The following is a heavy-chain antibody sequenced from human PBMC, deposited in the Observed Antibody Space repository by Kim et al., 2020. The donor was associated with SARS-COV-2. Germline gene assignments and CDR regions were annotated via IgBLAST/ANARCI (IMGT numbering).Heavy chain of an antibody. J-gene: IGHJ4*02. CDR3: ARGEYYDILTGYRNPTFDY. CDR2: INHSGST. V-gene: IGHV4-34*01. Sequence: SETLSLTCAVYGGSFSGYYWSWIRQPPGKGLEWIGEINHSGSTNYNPSLKSRVTISIDTSKNQFSLKLSSVTAADTAVYYCARGEYYDILTGYRNPTFDYWGQGTLVTVSS. CDR1: GGSFSGYY. D-gene: IGHD3-9*01.